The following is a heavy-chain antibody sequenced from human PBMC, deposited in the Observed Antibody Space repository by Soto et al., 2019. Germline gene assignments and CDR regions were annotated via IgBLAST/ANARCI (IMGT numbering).Heavy chain of an antibody. J-gene: IGHJ4*02. D-gene: IGHD6-6*01. CDR2: ISGSGGST. CDR1: GFTFSSYA. Sequence: GGSLRLPCAASGFTFSSYAMSWVRQAPGKGLEWVSAISGSGGSTYYADSVKGRFTISRDNSKNTLYLQMNSLRAEDTAVYYCAKDRLSSPSYYDYWGQGTLVTVSS. CDR3: AKDRLSSPSYYDY. V-gene: IGHV3-23*01.